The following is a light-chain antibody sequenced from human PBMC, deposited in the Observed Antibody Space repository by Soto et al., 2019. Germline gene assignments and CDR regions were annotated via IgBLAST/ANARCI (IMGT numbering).Light chain of an antibody. CDR1: QEITTL. CDR2: DAS. J-gene: IGKJ2*01. CDR3: QQYENVPT. Sequence: DIQLPQSPSFLSASVGDSVTITCQASQEITTLLNWYHQRPGKAPKLLISDASILQAGVPSRFRGSGTGTRFIFTITSLQPEDVGRYYCQQYENVPTFGQGTEVGI. V-gene: IGKV1-33*01.